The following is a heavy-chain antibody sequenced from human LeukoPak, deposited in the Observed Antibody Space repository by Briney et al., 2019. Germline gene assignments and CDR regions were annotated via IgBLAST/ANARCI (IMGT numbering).Heavy chain of an antibody. J-gene: IGHJ4*02. CDR2: INIDGSST. V-gene: IGHV3-74*01. CDR3: ASGSGSYFPGY. Sequence: GGSLRLSCAASGFTFSRNWMYWVRQAPGKGLDWVSRINIDGSSTSYADSVKGRFTISRDNAKNTLYLQMNSLRAEDTAVYYCASGSGSYFPGYWGQGTLVTVSS. D-gene: IGHD3-10*01. CDR1: GFTFSRNW.